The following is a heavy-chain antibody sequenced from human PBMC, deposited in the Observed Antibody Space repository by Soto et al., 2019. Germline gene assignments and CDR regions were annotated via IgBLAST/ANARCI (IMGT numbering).Heavy chain of an antibody. CDR3: ARDGGYCSGGSCYTNSLDY. J-gene: IGHJ4*02. CDR2: IKQDGSEK. V-gene: IGHV3-7*01. CDR1: GFTFSSYW. D-gene: IGHD2-15*01. Sequence: PGGSLRLSCAASGFTFSSYWMSWVRQAPGKGLEWVANIKQDGSEKYYVDSVKGRFTISRDNAKNSLYLQMNSLRAEDTAVYYCARDGGYCSGGSCYTNSLDYWGQGTLVTVSS.